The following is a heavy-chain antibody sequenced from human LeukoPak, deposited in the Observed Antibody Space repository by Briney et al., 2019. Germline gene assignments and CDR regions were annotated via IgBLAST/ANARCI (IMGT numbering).Heavy chain of an antibody. CDR3: AKDGSWSCTD. J-gene: IGHJ4*02. V-gene: IGHV3-30*02. CDR1: GFTFSSYA. D-gene: IGHD2-8*02. CDR2: IAHHGSNK. Sequence: GGSLRLPCAASGFTFSSYAMHWVRQGPGKGLEWVAYIAHHGSNKYYADSVKGRFTISRDNSKRTLYLQMNNLRADDTAVYYCAKDGSWSCTDWGQGALVTVSS.